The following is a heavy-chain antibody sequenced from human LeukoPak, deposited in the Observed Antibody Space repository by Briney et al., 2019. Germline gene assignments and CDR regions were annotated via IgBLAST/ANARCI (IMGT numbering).Heavy chain of an antibody. J-gene: IGHJ4*02. Sequence: ASVKVSCKGSGYTLTELSMHWVRQAPGKGLEWMGGFDPEDGETIYAQKFQGRVTMTEDTSTDTAYMELSSLRSEDTAVYYCATGEGVFSSFDYWGQGTLVTVSS. CDR1: GYTLTELS. CDR3: ATGEGVFSSFDY. CDR2: FDPEDGET. V-gene: IGHV1-24*01.